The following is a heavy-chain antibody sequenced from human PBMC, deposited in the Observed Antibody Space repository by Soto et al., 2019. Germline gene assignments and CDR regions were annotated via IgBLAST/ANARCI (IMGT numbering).Heavy chain of an antibody. Sequence: QLQLQESGPGLVRSSETLSLTCSVSGASISTSSDFWGWIRQAPGKGLEWIGNVYQSGTTRLNPSPKRRVSIFVDRSKNQFSLEFNSAPAADRAVYYCARQPESTSYFDYWGQGILVTVSS. V-gene: IGHV4-39*01. CDR3: ARQPESTSYFDY. CDR2: VYQSGTT. D-gene: IGHD2-2*01. CDR1: GASISTSSDF. J-gene: IGHJ4*02.